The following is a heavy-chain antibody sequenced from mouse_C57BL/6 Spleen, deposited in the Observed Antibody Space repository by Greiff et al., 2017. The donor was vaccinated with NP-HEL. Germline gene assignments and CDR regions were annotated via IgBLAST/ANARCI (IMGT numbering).Heavy chain of an antibody. CDR3: ARCPDAMDY. CDR2: IDPNSGGT. CDR1: GYTFTSYW. J-gene: IGHJ4*01. V-gene: IGHV1-72*01. Sequence: QVQLKQPGAELVKPGASVKLSCKASGYTFTSYWMHWVKQRPGRGLEWIGRIDPNSGGTKYNEKFKSKATLTVDKPSSTASMQHSSRTSYDSAVYYCARCPDAMDYWGQGTSVTVSS.